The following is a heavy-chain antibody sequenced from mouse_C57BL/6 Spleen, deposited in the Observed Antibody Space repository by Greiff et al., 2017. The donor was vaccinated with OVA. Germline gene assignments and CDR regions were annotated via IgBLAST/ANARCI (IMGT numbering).Heavy chain of an antibody. J-gene: IGHJ2*01. CDR1: GYAFTNYL. CDR2: INPGSGGT. D-gene: IGHD1-1*01. V-gene: IGHV1-54*01. Sequence: QVQLQQSGAELVRPGTSVKVSCKASGYAFTNYLMDWVKQRPGQGLEWIGVINPGSGGTNYNEKFKGKATLTADKSSSTAYMQLSSLTSEDSAGYFCARSHYGRAFDDWGQGTTLTVSS. CDR3: ARSHYGRAFDD.